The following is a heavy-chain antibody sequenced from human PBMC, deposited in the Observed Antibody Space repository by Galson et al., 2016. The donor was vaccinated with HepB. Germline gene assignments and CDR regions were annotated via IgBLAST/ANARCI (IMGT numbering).Heavy chain of an antibody. CDR2: IYSGGTT. Sequence: SLRLSCAASEFTVSNNYMSWVRQAPGKGLEYVSVIYSGGTTYYADSVKGRFTISRDNAKNSLFLQMNTLRVEDTAVYYCTREFDLWGRGTQVTVSS. J-gene: IGHJ2*01. CDR1: EFTVSNNY. CDR3: TREFDL. V-gene: IGHV3-66*01.